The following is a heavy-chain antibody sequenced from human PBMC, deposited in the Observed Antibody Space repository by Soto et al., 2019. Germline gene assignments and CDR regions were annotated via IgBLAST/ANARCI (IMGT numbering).Heavy chain of an antibody. CDR3: SFGSGSSMTGTVDY. J-gene: IGHJ4*02. Sequence: EVQLVESGGGLVQPGGSLRLSCAASGFFFSSYSMNWVRQAPGKGLEWVSFISSSSSYIYYADSVKGRFTISRDNAKNSLYPQMNSLRAEDTAVYYCSFGSGSSMTGTVDYWGQGTLVTVSS. CDR2: ISSSSSYI. CDR1: GFFFSSYS. D-gene: IGHD3-10*01. V-gene: IGHV3-21*01.